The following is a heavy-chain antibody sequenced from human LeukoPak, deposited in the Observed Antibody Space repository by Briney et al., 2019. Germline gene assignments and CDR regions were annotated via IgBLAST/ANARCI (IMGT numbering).Heavy chain of an antibody. D-gene: IGHD3-16*01. V-gene: IGHV1-2*02. J-gene: IGHJ4*02. CDR1: GYTFTSYD. Sequence: ASVKVSCKASGYTFTSYDINWVRQATGQGLEWMGWMNPNSGGTNYAQKFQGRVTMTRDTSISTAYMELSRLRSDDTAVYYCAREGATQPFDYWGQGTLVTVSS. CDR2: MNPNSGGT. CDR3: AREGATQPFDY.